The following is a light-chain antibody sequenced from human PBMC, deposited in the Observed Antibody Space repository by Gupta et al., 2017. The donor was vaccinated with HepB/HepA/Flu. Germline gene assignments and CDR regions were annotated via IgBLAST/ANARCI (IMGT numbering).Light chain of an antibody. CDR1: QSFSRTF. Sequence: DIVLTQSPGTLPLSPGARVTLPCSASQSFSRTFVDWYQQKPGQATMLLIDGTSNGAAGIPDRFSGRGSGKDFTLTISGLEPEDFAEYYWQQFGGSPLTFGGGTKVEIK. CDR3: QQFGGSPLT. V-gene: IGKV3-20*01. CDR2: GTS. J-gene: IGKJ4*01.